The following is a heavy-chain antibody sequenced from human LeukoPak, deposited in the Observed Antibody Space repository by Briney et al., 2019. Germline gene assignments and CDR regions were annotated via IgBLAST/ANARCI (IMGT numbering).Heavy chain of an antibody. Sequence: PSETLSLTCTVSGGSISSYYWSWIRQPPGKGLEWIGEINHSGSTNYNPSLKSRVTISVDTSKNQFSLKLSSVTAADTAVYYCAREGRNYYGSRDNWFDPWGQGTLVTVSS. CDR3: AREGRNYYGSRDNWFDP. CDR2: INHSGST. CDR1: GGSISSYY. J-gene: IGHJ5*02. V-gene: IGHV4-34*01. D-gene: IGHD3-10*01.